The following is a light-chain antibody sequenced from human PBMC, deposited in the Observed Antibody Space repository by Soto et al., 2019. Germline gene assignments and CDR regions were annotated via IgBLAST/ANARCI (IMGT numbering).Light chain of an antibody. Sequence: HSALPQPPSASGSPGQSVTISCTGTSSDVGGYNYVSWYQQHPGKAPKLMIYEVSKRPSGVPDRFSGSKSGNTASLTASGLQAEDEADYYCISYAGSNNYVFGTGTKGTGL. V-gene: IGLV2-8*01. CDR1: SSDVGGYNY. CDR2: EVS. J-gene: IGLJ1*01. CDR3: ISYAGSNNYV.